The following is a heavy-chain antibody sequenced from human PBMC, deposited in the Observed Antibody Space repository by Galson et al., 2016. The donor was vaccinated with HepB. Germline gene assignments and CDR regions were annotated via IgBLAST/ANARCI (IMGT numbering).Heavy chain of an antibody. CDR1: GFTFSNAW. J-gene: IGHJ6*02. Sequence: SLRLSCAASGFTFSNAWMGWVRQAPGKGLEWDGRIKSKTDGGTTDYAAPVKGRFSISRDDSKNTLYLQMNSLKTEDTAVYYCRYGMDVWGQGTTVTVSS. CDR2: IKSKTDGGTT. CDR3: RYGMDV. V-gene: IGHV3-15*01.